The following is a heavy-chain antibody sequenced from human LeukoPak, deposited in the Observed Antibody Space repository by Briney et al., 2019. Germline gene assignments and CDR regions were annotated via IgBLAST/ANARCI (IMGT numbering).Heavy chain of an antibody. CDR3: AKGKSRDIAVAGHDY. CDR1: GFTFSSYW. J-gene: IGHJ4*02. Sequence: QPGGSLRLSCAASGFTFSSYWMCWVRQDPGKGLAWVSCIKTDGSITAYAGSVKGRFTISRDNAKTTLYLQMNSLRAEDTAVYYCAKGKSRDIAVAGHDYRGQGTLVTVSS. CDR2: IKTDGSIT. D-gene: IGHD6-19*01. V-gene: IGHV3-74*01.